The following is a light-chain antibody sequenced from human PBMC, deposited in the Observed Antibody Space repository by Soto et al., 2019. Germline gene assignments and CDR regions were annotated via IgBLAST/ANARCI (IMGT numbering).Light chain of an antibody. J-gene: IGKJ1*01. Sequence: DIQMTQSPSSMSASVGDRVTITCRASQSISAYLNWYQQKPGKAPKLLIYAASSLQSGVPSRFSGSGSGTDFTLTISSLQPDDFATYYCQEYNSYSATFGQGTTVES. CDR2: AAS. CDR3: QEYNSYSAT. CDR1: QSISAY. V-gene: IGKV1-39*01.